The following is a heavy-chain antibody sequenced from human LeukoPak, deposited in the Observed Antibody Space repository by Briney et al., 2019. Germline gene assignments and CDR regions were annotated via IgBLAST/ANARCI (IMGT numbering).Heavy chain of an antibody. CDR1: GGSFSGYY. CDR3: ASNKRGPITIFGVVPHDAFDI. D-gene: IGHD3-3*01. J-gene: IGHJ3*02. CDR2: INHSGST. Sequence: KPSETLSLTCAVYGGSFSGYYWSWIRQPPGKGLEWIGEINHSGSTNYNPSLKSRVTISVDTSKNQFSLKLGSVTAADTAVYYCASNKRGPITIFGVVPHDAFDIWGQGTMVTVSS. V-gene: IGHV4-34*01.